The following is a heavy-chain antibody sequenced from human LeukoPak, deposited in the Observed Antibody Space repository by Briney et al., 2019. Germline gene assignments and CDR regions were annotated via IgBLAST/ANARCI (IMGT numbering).Heavy chain of an antibody. V-gene: IGHV3-21*01. CDR1: GFIYKDYA. Sequence: PGGSLRLSCATSGFIYKDYAMNWVRQAPGKGLEWVASISPRGTYKFYADSIKGRFTISRDDAEKSLYLQMNSLRAEGTALYFCVRDFSGESGYGGYWGQGTQVTVSA. CDR2: ISPRGTYK. J-gene: IGHJ4*01. CDR3: VRDFSGESGYGGY. D-gene: IGHD5-12*01.